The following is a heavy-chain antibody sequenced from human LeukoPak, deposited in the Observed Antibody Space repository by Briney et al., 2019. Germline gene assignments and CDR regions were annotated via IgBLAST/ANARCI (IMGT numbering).Heavy chain of an antibody. CDR1: GGSISSSSYY. CDR3: AIDWGGIDY. CDR2: IYYSGST. Sequence: PSETLSLTCTVSGGSISSSSYYCGWIRQPPGKGLEWIGSIYYSGSTYYNPSLKSRVTISVDTSKNQFSLKLSSVTAADTAVYYCAIDWGGIDYWGQGTLVTVSP. J-gene: IGHJ4*02. V-gene: IGHV4-39*07. D-gene: IGHD3-9*01.